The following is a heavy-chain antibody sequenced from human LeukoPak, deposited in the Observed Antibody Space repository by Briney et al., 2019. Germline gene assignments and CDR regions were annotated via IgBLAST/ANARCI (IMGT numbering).Heavy chain of an antibody. CDR3: ASAPRGMTTYYFDS. J-gene: IGHJ4*02. CDR2: ISSSSSYI. V-gene: IGHV3-21*01. Sequence: GGSRRLSCAPSGFTFSSYTMNWVRQAPGKGLEWVSSISSSSSYIYYADSLKGRFTISRDNAKNSLYRQMNSLRAEETAVSYCASAPRGMTTYYFDSWGQGTLVTVSS. CDR1: GFTFSSYT. D-gene: IGHD4-17*01.